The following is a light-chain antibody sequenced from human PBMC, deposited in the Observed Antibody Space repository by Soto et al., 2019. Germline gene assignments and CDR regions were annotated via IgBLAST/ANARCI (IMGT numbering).Light chain of an antibody. CDR1: QDVGSL. Sequence: EVVLTQSPSTLSLAAGETASLSCRASQDVGSLIAWFQQKPGQPPRLLIYGASNRATGIPARFSGSGSVTDFVLTITSLEPEDFAVYYCHQRRSWPITFGQGTRLEVK. J-gene: IGKJ5*01. CDR2: GAS. V-gene: IGKV3-11*01. CDR3: HQRRSWPIT.